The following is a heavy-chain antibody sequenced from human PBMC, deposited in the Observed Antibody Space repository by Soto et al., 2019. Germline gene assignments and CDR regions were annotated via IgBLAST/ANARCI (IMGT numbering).Heavy chain of an antibody. CDR2: MYYSGST. V-gene: IGHV4-59*01. CDR3: ARVGYGSLIDY. J-gene: IGHJ4*02. D-gene: IGHD3-10*01. Sequence: SETLSLTCTVSGGSINNYQWSWIRQAPGKGLEWIGNMYYSGSTNYNPSLKSRVTISVDTSKNQFSLRLSSVTAADTAVYYCARVGYGSLIDYWGKGTLVTVSS. CDR1: GGSINNYQ.